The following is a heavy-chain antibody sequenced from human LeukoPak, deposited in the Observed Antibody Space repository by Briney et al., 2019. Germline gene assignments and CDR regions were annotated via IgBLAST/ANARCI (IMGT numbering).Heavy chain of an antibody. CDR3: AKGYDFWSGTDY. D-gene: IGHD3/OR15-3a*01. CDR2: ISCSGGST. Sequence: GGSLRLSCAASGFTFSSYAMSWVRQAPGKGLEWVSGISCSGGSTYYADSVKGRFTISRDNSKNTLYLQMNSLRAEDTAVYYCAKGYDFWSGTDYWGQGTLVTVSS. J-gene: IGHJ4*02. CDR1: GFTFSSYA. V-gene: IGHV3-23*01.